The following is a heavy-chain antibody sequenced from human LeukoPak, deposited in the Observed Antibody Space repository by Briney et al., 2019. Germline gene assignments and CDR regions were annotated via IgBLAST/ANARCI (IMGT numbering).Heavy chain of an antibody. D-gene: IGHD3-10*01. V-gene: IGHV3-23*01. Sequence: GGSLRLSCAASGFTFSSYSMSWVRQAPGKGLEWVGGISISSVDSYYADSVKGRFSISRDDSKNTLYLQMDRLTDEDTAVYYCAKDRELFAHCWFDLWGQGTLVTVSS. CDR1: GFTFSSYS. J-gene: IGHJ5*02. CDR3: AKDRELFAHCWFDL. CDR2: ISISSVDS.